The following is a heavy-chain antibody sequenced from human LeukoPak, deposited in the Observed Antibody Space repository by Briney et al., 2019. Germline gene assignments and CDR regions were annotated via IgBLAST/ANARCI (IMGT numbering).Heavy chain of an antibody. J-gene: IGHJ3*01. Sequence: PSETLSPTCAVSGFSISTGYSRGWIRQPPGKGLEWIGNIYHSESTHYNPSLKSRVTISADTSKNQFSLKLSSVTAADTAVYYCARFDHVWETHGMDAFDLWGQGTMVTVSS. CDR2: IYHSEST. D-gene: IGHD3-16*01. CDR1: GFSISTGYS. CDR3: ARFDHVWETHGMDAFDL. V-gene: IGHV4-38-2*01.